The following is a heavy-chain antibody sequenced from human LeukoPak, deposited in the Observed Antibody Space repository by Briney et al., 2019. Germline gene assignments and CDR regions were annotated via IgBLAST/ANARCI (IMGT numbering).Heavy chain of an antibody. CDR1: GFTFSSYG. CDR3: ARETPRRGETRDGYR. D-gene: IGHD5-24*01. Sequence: GGSLRLSCAASGFTFSSYGMHWVRQAPGKGLEWVSGISWNSGSIGYADSVKGRFTISRDNPKNLLFLQINSLRVEDTAVYYCARETPRRGETRDGYRWGQGTVVTVSS. V-gene: IGHV3-9*01. J-gene: IGHJ4*02. CDR2: ISWNSGSI.